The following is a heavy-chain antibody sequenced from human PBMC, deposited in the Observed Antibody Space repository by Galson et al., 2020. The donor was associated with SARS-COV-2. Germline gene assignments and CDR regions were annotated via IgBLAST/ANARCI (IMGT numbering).Heavy chain of an antibody. CDR3: ATISLQYDAFDI. Sequence: SETLFLTCNVSGGSISSNSYYWAWIRQSPGKGLEWIGTIYYSGTTYYNPSLKSRVTMSVDTSKNQFSLRLGSVTAADTAIYYCATISLQYDAFDIWGQGTMVTVSS. V-gene: IGHV4-39*01. CDR1: GGSISSNSYY. J-gene: IGHJ3*02. D-gene: IGHD2-21*02. CDR2: IYYSGTT.